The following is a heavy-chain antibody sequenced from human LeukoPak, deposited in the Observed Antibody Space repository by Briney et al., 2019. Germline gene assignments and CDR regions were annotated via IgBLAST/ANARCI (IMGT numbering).Heavy chain of an antibody. D-gene: IGHD3-10*01. J-gene: IGHJ6*03. CDR2: IKQDGSEK. Sequence: PGGSLRLSCAASGFTFSSCWMSWVRQAPGKGLEWVANIKQDGSEKYYVDSVKGRFTISRDNAKNSLYLQMNSLRAEDTAVYYCARRRGWFGEDYYYMDVWGKGTTVTVSS. V-gene: IGHV3-7*01. CDR3: ARRRGWFGEDYYYMDV. CDR1: GFTFSSCW.